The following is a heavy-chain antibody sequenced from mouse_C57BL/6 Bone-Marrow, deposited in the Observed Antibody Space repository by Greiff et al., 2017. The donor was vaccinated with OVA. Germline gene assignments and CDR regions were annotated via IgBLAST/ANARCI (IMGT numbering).Heavy chain of an antibody. CDR2: FYPGSGSI. V-gene: IGHV1-62-2*01. Sequence: ESGAELVKPGASVKLSCKASGYTFTEYTIHWVKQRSGQGLEWIGWFYPGSGSIKYNEKFKDKATLTADKSSSTVYMELSRLTSEDSAVYFCARHEIFYYDYDGYAMDYWGQGTSVTVSS. CDR1: GYTFTEYT. CDR3: ARHEIFYYDYDGYAMDY. J-gene: IGHJ4*01. D-gene: IGHD2-4*01.